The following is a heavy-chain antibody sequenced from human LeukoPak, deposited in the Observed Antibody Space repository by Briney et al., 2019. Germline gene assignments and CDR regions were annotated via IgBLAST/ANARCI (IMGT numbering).Heavy chain of an antibody. V-gene: IGHV3-7*04. D-gene: IGHD1-26*01. CDR3: ARSPYSGSYGPFDY. J-gene: IGHJ4*02. CDR2: MKHDGTEK. CDR1: GFTLSNYW. Sequence: GGSLRLSCAASGFTLSNYWMNWVRQAPGKGLEWVANMKHDGTEKSYVDSVKGRFTISRDDAKNSLYLQMNSLRAEDMALYYCARSPYSGSYGPFDYWGQGTLVTVSS.